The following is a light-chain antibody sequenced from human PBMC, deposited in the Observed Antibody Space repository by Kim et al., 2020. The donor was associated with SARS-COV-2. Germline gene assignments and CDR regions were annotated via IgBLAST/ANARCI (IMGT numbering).Light chain of an antibody. J-gene: IGKJ4*01. Sequence: SSSPGERATLSCRASQTVDTKYLAWYQQKPGQAPRLLIYSASSRANGIPDRFSGSGSGTDFTLTISRLEPEDFAVYYCQQSGGSVTFGGGTKVEIK. CDR3: QQSGGSVT. CDR1: QTVDTKY. V-gene: IGKV3-20*01. CDR2: SAS.